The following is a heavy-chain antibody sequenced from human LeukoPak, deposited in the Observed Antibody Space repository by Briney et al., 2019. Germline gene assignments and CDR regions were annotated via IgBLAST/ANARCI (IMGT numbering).Heavy chain of an antibody. CDR2: IFPSGGEI. Sequence: GGSLRLSCAASGFTFSTFAMIWVRQPPGKGLEWVSSIFPSGGEIHYADSVRGRFTISRDNSKSTLSLQMNSLRAEDTAVYYCARDWQTVDGNYYYMDVWGKGTTVTISS. V-gene: IGHV3-23*01. CDR3: ARDWQTVDGNYYYMDV. CDR1: GFTFSTFA. D-gene: IGHD4-17*01. J-gene: IGHJ6*03.